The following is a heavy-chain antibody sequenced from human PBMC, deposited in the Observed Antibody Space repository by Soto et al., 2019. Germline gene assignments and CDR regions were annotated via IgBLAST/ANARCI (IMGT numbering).Heavy chain of an antibody. D-gene: IGHD3-10*01. CDR3: ARVMMVRGVVFEY. CDR1: GFSVSSTY. Sequence: GGSLRLSCAVSGFSVSSTYMSWVRQAPGKGLEWVSVMYSGRSAYYADSVKGRFSISRENSKNTLSLQMNSLRAEDTAVYYCARVMMVRGVVFEYWGRGTLVTVSS. J-gene: IGHJ4*02. CDR2: MYSGRSA. V-gene: IGHV3-53*01.